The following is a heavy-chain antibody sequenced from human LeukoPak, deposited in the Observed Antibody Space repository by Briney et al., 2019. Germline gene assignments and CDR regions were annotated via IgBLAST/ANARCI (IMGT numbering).Heavy chain of an antibody. CDR2: IIPILGIA. V-gene: IGHV1-69*02. CDR3: ARGLYDFWSGHTMVRGVWYYFDY. J-gene: IGHJ4*02. CDR1: GGTFSSYT. Sequence: RASVKVSCKASGGTFSSYTISRVRQAPGQGLEWMGRIIPILGIANYAQKFQGRVTITADKSTSTAYMELSSLRSEDTAVYYCARGLYDFWSGHTMVRGVWYYFDYWGQGTLVTVSS. D-gene: IGHD3-10*01.